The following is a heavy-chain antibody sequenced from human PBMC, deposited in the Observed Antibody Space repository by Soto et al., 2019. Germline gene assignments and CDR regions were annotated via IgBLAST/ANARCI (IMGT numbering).Heavy chain of an antibody. CDR1: GFSISNARMG. D-gene: IGHD4-17*01. CDR3: ARFYGDCSDAFDI. V-gene: IGHV2-26*01. CDR2: IFSNDEK. J-gene: IGHJ3*02. Sequence: QVTVKEYGPVLVKPTETLTLTCTVSGFSISNARMGVSWIRQPPGKALEWLAHIFSNDEKSYSTSLKSRLTISKDTSKSQVVLTMTNMDPVDTATYYCARFYGDCSDAFDIWCRGTMVTVCS.